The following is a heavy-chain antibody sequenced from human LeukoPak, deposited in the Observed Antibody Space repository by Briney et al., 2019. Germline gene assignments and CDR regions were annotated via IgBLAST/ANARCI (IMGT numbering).Heavy chain of an antibody. J-gene: IGHJ4*02. CDR1: GFMFSTYW. D-gene: IGHD6-13*01. CDR2: IKPDGSET. Sequence: GGSLRLSCAASGFMFSTYWMTWVRQAPGKGLEWVANIKPDGSETYYVDSVKGRFTISRDNTKNLLYLKMNSLRGEAAAVYYCGGFGYEAAVDLWGQGTLVTVSS. V-gene: IGHV3-7*01. CDR3: GGFGYEAAVDL.